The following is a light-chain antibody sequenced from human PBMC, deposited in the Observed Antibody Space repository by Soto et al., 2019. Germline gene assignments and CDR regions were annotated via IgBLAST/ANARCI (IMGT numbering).Light chain of an antibody. CDR3: QQYNSPWT. V-gene: IGKV1-5*03. CDR2: KAS. CDR1: QSISSW. Sequence: DIQMTQSPSTLSASVGDRATITCRASQSISSWLAWYQQKPGKAPKLLIYKASSLESGVPSRFSGSGSGTEFTLTISSLQPDDFATDYCQQYNSPWTFGPGTKVEIK. J-gene: IGKJ1*01.